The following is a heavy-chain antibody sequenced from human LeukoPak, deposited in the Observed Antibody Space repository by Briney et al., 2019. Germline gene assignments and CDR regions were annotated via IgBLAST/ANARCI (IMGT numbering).Heavy chain of an antibody. CDR2: IIGSGGNN. CDR1: GFTFSNYW. J-gene: IGHJ4*02. D-gene: IGHD2-21*02. Sequence: GGSLRLSCTASGFTFSNYWMTWVRQAPGKGLEWVSSIIGSGGNNSYADSVKGRFTISRDFPKNKLYLQMNSLRADDTAVYYCARDVSVMTALTFDYWGQGTLVTVSS. CDR3: ARDVSVMTALTFDY. V-gene: IGHV3-23*01.